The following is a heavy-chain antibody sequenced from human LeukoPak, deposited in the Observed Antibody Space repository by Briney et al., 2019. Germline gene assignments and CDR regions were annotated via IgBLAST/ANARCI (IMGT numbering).Heavy chain of an antibody. Sequence: PGGSLRLSCAASGFTFSSYSMNWVRQAPGKGLEWVSSISSSSSYIYYADSVKGRFTISRDNAKNSLYLQMNSLRAEDTAIYYCAKEVLVVIESYFDHWGQESLVTVSS. CDR1: GFTFSSYS. V-gene: IGHV3-21*04. CDR2: ISSSSSYI. J-gene: IGHJ4*02. D-gene: IGHD3-22*01. CDR3: AKEVLVVIESYFDH.